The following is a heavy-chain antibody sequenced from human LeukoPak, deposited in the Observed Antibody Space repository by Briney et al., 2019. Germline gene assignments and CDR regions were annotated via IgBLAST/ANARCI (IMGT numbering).Heavy chain of an antibody. Sequence: SVKVSCKASGGTFSSYAISWVRQAPGQGLEWMGGIIPIFGTANYAQKFQGRVTITADESTSTAYMELSSLRSEDTAVYYCARVWFGEFHFDYWGRGTLVTVSS. CDR3: ARVWFGEFHFDY. CDR1: GGTFSSYA. V-gene: IGHV1-69*13. D-gene: IGHD3-10*01. CDR2: IIPIFGTA. J-gene: IGHJ4*02.